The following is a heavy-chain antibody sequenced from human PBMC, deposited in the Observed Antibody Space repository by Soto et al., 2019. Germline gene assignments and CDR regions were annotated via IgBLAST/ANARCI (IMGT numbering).Heavy chain of an antibody. CDR3: ARYSSGWYGGDYGMDV. CDR1: GYTFTSYG. D-gene: IGHD6-19*01. V-gene: IGHV1-18*04. CDR2: ISAYNGNT. Sequence: QVQLVQSGAEVKKPGASVKVSCKASGYTFTSYGISWVRQAPGQGLEWMGWISAYNGNTNYAQKLQGRVTMTTDTSTSTAYLGLRSLRSDDTAVYYCARYSSGWYGGDYGMDVWGQGTTVTVSS. J-gene: IGHJ6*02.